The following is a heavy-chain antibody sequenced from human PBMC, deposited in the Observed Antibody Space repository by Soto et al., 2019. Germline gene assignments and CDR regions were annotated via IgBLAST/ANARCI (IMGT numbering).Heavy chain of an antibody. CDR1: GISISDNY. J-gene: IGHJ4*02. CDR3: AIGNGGDIPSDY. D-gene: IGHD2-15*01. V-gene: IGHV4-59*01. CDR2: TSYSGSS. Sequence: SETLSLTCTVSGISISDNYWSWIRQPPGKGLEWIGYTSYSGSSENNPSLKSRVTISVDTSKNQFSLKLSSVTAADTAVYYYAIGNGGDIPSDYWGQGTLVTVSS.